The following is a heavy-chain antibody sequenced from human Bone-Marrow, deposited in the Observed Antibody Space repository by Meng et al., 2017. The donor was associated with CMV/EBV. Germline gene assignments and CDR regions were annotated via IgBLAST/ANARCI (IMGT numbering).Heavy chain of an antibody. V-gene: IGHV1-2*02. CDR3: AILGGITMIVVPFDI. CDR1: GYTFTGYY. CDR2: INPNSGGT. J-gene: IGHJ3*02. Sequence: ASVKVSCKASGYTFTGYYMHWVRQAPGQGLEWMGWINPNSGGTNYAQKFQGRVTMTRDTSISTAYMELSRLRSDDTAVYYCAILGGITMIVVPFDIWGQGKMVNVAS. D-gene: IGHD3-22*01.